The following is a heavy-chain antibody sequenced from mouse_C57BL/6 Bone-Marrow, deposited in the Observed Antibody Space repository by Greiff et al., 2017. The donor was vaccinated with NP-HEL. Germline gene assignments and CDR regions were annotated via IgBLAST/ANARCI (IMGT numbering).Heavy chain of an antibody. D-gene: IGHD2-1*01. J-gene: IGHJ2*01. Sequence: EVQLQQSGTVLARPGASVKMSCKTSGYTFTSYWMHWVKQRPGQGLEWIGAIYPGNSDTSYNQKFKGKAKLTAVTSASTAYMELSSLTNEDSAVYYCTREEENYGNYGDYWGQGTTLTVSS. CDR3: TREEENYGNYGDY. CDR1: GYTFTSYW. CDR2: IYPGNSDT. V-gene: IGHV1-5*01.